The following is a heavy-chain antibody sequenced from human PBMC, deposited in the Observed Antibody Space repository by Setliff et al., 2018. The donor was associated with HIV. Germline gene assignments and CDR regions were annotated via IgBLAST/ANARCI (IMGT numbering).Heavy chain of an antibody. J-gene: IGHJ4*02. Sequence: PSETLSLTCIVSGVSTISSSSSYYWGWIRQPPGKGLEWIGHIYTSGSTNYNPSLKSRVTISVDTSKNQFSLRLSSVTAADTAEYYCARVPRQLLKGAAAYFDYWGQGILVTVSS. CDR3: ARVPRQLLKGAAAYFDY. CDR1: GVSTISSSSSYY. CDR2: IYTSGST. D-gene: IGHD5-18*01. V-gene: IGHV4-61*01.